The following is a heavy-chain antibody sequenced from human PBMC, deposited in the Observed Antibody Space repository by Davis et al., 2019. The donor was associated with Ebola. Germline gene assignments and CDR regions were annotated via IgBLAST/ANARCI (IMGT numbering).Heavy chain of an antibody. CDR3: AREVVVVITTQYYYYGIDV. CDR2: INPSGGST. CDR1: GYTSTSYY. J-gene: IGHJ6*04. D-gene: IGHD3-22*01. V-gene: IGHV1-46*01. Sequence: AASVKVSCKASGYTSTSYYMHWVRQAPGQGLEWMGIINPSGGSTTYAQKFQGRVTMTRDTSTSTVYMELSSLRSEDTAVYYCAREVVVVITTQYYYYGIDVWGKGTTVTVSS.